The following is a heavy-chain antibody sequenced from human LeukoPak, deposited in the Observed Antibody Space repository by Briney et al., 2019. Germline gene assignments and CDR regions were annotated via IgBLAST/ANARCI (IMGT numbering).Heavy chain of an antibody. Sequence: GGSLRLSCAASGFTFSSSAMHWVRQAPGKGLEWVAVASYDGSNKYYADPVKGRFTISRDNSKNTLHLQMNSLRPEDTAVYYCARGGSGWYFDYWGQGALVTVSS. J-gene: IGHJ4*02. D-gene: IGHD6-19*01. CDR3: ARGGSGWYFDY. V-gene: IGHV3-30*04. CDR1: GFTFSSSA. CDR2: ASYDGSNK.